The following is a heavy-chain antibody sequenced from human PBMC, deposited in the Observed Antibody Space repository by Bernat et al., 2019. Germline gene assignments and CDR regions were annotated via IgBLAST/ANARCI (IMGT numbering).Heavy chain of an antibody. Sequence: QVQLVESGGGVVQPGRSLRLSCAASGFTFSSYGMHWVRQAPGKGLEWVAVISYDGSNKYYADSVKGRFTISRDNSKNTLYLQMNSLRAEDTAVYYCAKGPKGYFDWLLPRPNWFDPWGQGTLVTVSS. D-gene: IGHD3-9*01. CDR3: AKGPKGYFDWLLPRPNWFDP. V-gene: IGHV3-30*18. J-gene: IGHJ5*02. CDR2: ISYDGSNK. CDR1: GFTFSSYG.